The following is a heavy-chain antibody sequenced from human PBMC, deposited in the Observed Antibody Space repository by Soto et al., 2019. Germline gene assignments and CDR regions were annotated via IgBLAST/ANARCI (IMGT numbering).Heavy chain of an antibody. Sequence: GGSLRLSCAVSGFTFNSHSMNWVRQAPGKGLEWVSSISSFSNYMYYTDSVKGRFTISRDNARNSLYLQMNSLRAEDTAVYYCARDGCSGSNCLNWFDPWGQGTLVTVSS. CDR3: ARDGCSGSNCLNWFDP. J-gene: IGHJ5*02. CDR1: GFTFNSHS. CDR2: ISSFSNYM. V-gene: IGHV3-21*01. D-gene: IGHD2-15*01.